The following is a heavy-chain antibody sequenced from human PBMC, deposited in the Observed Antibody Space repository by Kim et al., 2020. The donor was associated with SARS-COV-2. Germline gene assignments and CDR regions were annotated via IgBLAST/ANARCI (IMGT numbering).Heavy chain of an antibody. CDR1: GFTFSSYE. J-gene: IGHJ3*02. CDR2: ISSSGSTI. Sequence: GGSLRLSCAASGFTFSSYEMNWVRQAPGKGLEWVSYISSSGSTIYYAVSVKGRFTISRDNAKNSLYLQMNSLRAEDTAVYYCARGSLDGAFDIWGQGTMVTVSS. CDR3: ARGSLDGAFDI. V-gene: IGHV3-48*03.